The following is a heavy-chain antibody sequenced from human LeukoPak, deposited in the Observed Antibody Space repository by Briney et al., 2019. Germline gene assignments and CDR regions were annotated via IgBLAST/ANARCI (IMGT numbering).Heavy chain of an antibody. CDR3: ARHLEVLRYFDWLFSFDY. CDR1: GYTFTSYG. V-gene: IGHV1-18*01. Sequence: ASVKVSCKASGYTFTSYGISWVRQAPGQGLEWMGWISAYNGNTNYAQKLQGRVTMTTDTSTSTAYMELRSLRSDDTAVYYCARHLEVLRYFDWLFSFDYWGQGTPVTVSS. J-gene: IGHJ4*02. CDR2: ISAYNGNT. D-gene: IGHD3-9*01.